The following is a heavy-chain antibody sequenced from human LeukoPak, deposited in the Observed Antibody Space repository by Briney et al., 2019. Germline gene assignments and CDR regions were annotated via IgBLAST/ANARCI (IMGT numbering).Heavy chain of an antibody. CDR2: INHSGST. CDR3: ARYYYDSSGPEVIPFDY. V-gene: IGHV4-34*01. Sequence: SETLSLTCAVYGGSFSGYYWSWIRQPPGKGLEWIGEINHSGSTNYNPSLKSRVTISVDTSKNQFSLKLSSVTAADTAVYYCARYYYDSSGPEVIPFDYWGQGTLVTVSS. CDR1: GGSFSGYY. J-gene: IGHJ4*02. D-gene: IGHD3-22*01.